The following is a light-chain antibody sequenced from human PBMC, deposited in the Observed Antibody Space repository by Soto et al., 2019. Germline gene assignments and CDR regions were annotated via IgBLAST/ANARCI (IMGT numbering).Light chain of an antibody. CDR3: CSYAGTPYV. CDR1: SSDVGAYNH. Sequence: QSALTQPRSVSGSPGQSVTISCTGTSSDVGAYNHVSWYQQHPGKAPKFVIYDVSKRPSGVPDRFSGSKSGNTASLTISGLQAEHEADYYCCSYAGTPYVFGSGTKLTVL. CDR2: DVS. V-gene: IGLV2-11*01. J-gene: IGLJ1*01.